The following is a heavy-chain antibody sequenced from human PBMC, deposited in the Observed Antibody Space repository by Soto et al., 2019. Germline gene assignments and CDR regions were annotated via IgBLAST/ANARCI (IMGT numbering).Heavy chain of an antibody. CDR1: GGSISSSRYY. CDR2: IYYSGRT. V-gene: IGHV4-39*01. J-gene: IGHJ5*02. Sequence: SETLSLTCTVSGGSISSSRYYWGWIRQPPGKGLEWIGSIYYSGRTYYNPSLKSLVTISLDTAKNHFSLKLSSVNAADTAVYYCAGHSLTMVRGVTNWFDPGGQGTLVTVSS. CDR3: AGHSLTMVRGVTNWFDP. D-gene: IGHD3-10*01.